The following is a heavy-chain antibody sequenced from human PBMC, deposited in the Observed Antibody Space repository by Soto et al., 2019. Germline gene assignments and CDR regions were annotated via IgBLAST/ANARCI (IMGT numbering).Heavy chain of an antibody. CDR1: GDSLSGYA. D-gene: IGHD3-9*01. V-gene: IGHV4-34*01. J-gene: IGHJ5*02. CDR2: ITFRGVT. Sequence: SETLSLTCDVHGDSLSGYAWSWIRQPPGKGLEWIGEITFRGVTNYHPSLKSRLSMSVDTSKNRISLNVSSVTAADTALYFCARKLEPSIRHVEWFSYKWFDPWGPGTLVTVSS. CDR3: ARKLEPSIRHVEWFSYKWFDP.